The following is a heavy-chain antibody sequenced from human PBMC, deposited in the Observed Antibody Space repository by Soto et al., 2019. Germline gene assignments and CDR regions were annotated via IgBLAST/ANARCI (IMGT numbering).Heavy chain of an antibody. CDR1: GGSISSGGYS. Sequence: PSETLSLTCAVSGGSISSGGYSWSWIRQHPGKGLEWIGYIYYSGSTYYNPSLKSRVTISVDTSKNQFSLKLSSVTAADTAVYYCARTPYHYDILTGYYPLYYFDYWGQGTLVTVSS. J-gene: IGHJ4*02. V-gene: IGHV4-31*11. D-gene: IGHD3-9*01. CDR2: IYYSGST. CDR3: ARTPYHYDILTGYYPLYYFDY.